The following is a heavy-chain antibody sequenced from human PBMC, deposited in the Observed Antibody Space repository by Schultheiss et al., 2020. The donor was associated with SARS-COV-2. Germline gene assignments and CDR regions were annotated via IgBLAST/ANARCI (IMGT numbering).Heavy chain of an antibody. Sequence: SQTLSLTCDVSDNSLSSSGYFWGWVRQPPGKGLEWIGSINYSGTSYYNPSLKSRVTISVDTSKNQFSLKLSSVTAADTAVYYCARVGRSYYGSGSPNWFDPWGQGTLVTVSS. V-gene: IGHV4-39*07. D-gene: IGHD3-10*01. J-gene: IGHJ5*02. CDR3: ARVGRSYYGSGSPNWFDP. CDR1: DNSLSSSGYF. CDR2: INYSGTS.